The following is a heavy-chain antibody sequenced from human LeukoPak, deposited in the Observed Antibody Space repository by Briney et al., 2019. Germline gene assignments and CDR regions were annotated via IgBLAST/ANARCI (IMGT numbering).Heavy chain of an antibody. CDR3: ASHSLWFGELAP. V-gene: IGHV3-23*01. CDR2: ISGSGGST. Sequence: GASLRLSCAASGFTFSSYAMSWVRQAPGKGLEWVSAISGSGGSTYYADSVKGRFTISRDNSKNTLYLQMNSLRAEDTAVYYCASHSLWFGELAPWGQGTLVTVSS. J-gene: IGHJ5*02. D-gene: IGHD3-10*01. CDR1: GFTFSSYA.